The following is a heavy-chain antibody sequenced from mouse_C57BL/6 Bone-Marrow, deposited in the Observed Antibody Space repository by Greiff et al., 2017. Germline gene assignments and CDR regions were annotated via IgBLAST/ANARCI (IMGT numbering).Heavy chain of an antibody. V-gene: IGHV1-55*01. J-gene: IGHJ4*01. D-gene: IGHD3-2*02. CDR3: ARGTAQAPFAMDY. CDR1: GYTFTSYW. Sequence: QVQLQQPGAELVKPGASVKMSCKASGYTFTSYWITWVKQRPGQGLEWIGDIYPGSGSTNYNEKFKSKATLTVDTSSSTAYMQLSILTSEDSAVYYCARGTAQAPFAMDYWGQGTSVTVSS. CDR2: IYPGSGST.